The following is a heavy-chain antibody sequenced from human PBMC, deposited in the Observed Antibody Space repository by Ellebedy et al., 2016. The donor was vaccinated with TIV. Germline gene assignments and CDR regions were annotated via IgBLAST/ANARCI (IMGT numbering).Heavy chain of an antibody. V-gene: IGHV1-2*02. D-gene: IGHD6-13*01. Sequence: ASVKVSXXASGYNFNAYYIHWVRQAPGQGLEWMGWINPNSGGTNYLQKFQGRVTMTRDTSISTAYMEVSRLRSDDTAVFYCARDRGSSWYDYYYYGMDVWGQGTTVTVSS. CDR3: ARDRGSSWYDYYYYGMDV. CDR1: GYNFNAYY. CDR2: INPNSGGT. J-gene: IGHJ6*02.